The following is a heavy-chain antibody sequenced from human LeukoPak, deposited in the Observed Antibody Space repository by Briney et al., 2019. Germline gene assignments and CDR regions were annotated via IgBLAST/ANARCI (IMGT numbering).Heavy chain of an antibody. CDR1: GYTFTSYG. Sequence: GASVKVSCKASGYTFTSYGISWVRQAPGQGLEWMGWISAYNGNTNYAQKLQGRVTMTTDTSTSTAYMELRSLRSDDTDVYYCAKDEMLRMLAVAVSFDYWGQGTLVTVSS. D-gene: IGHD6-19*01. J-gene: IGHJ4*02. CDR3: AKDEMLRMLAVAVSFDY. CDR2: ISAYNGNT. V-gene: IGHV1-18*01.